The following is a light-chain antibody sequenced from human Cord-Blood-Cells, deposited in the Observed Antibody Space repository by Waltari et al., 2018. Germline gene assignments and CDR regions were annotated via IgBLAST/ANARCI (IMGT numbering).Light chain of an antibody. CDR2: GAS. V-gene: IGKV3-20*01. CDR1: QSVSSSY. CDR3: QQYGSSPYS. J-gene: IGKJ2*03. Sequence: EIVLMHSPGTLSLSPGERATLSCRASQSVSSSYLAWYQQKPGQAPRLLIYGASSRATGIPDRFSGSGSGTDFTLTISRLEPEDFAVYYCQQYGSSPYSFGQGTKLEIK.